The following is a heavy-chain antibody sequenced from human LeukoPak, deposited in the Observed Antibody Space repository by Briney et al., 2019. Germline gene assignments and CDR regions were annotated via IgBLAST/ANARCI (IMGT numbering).Heavy chain of an antibody. J-gene: IGHJ4*02. V-gene: IGHV1-69*10. CDR3: ARHRHYCSGSFLRTFHY. D-gene: IGHD3-10*01. Sequence: VXVSXKASGGTFSSYAISWVRQAPGQGLEWMGRIIPIIGIANYAQKFQGRVTITADKAKSTAYMELISLRSEDTAVYYCARHRHYCSGSFLRTFHYWRQGTLVT. CDR2: IIPIIGIA. CDR1: GGTFSSYA.